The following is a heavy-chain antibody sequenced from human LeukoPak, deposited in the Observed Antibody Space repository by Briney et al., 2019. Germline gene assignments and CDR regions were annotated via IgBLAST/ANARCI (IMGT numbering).Heavy chain of an antibody. CDR2: INHSGST. CDR3: AREGGVVAAIFGLDY. D-gene: IGHD2-15*01. Sequence: SETLSLTCAVYGGSFSGYYWSWIRQPPGKGLEWIGEINHSGSTNYNPSLKSRVTISVDTSKNQFSLKLSSVTAADTAVYYCAREGGVVAAIFGLDYWGQGTLVTVSS. V-gene: IGHV4-34*01. CDR1: GGSFSGYY. J-gene: IGHJ4*02.